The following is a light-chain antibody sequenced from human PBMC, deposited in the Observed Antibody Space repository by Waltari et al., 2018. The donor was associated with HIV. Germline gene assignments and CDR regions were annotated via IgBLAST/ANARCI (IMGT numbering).Light chain of an antibody. J-gene: IGLJ2*01. Sequence: QSVLTQPPSVSAAPGQQVTISCSGSSSNIGRNSVAWYQHLPGTAPKIVIYETNKRPSGIPDRFSGAKSGTSGTLDIPGLQTGDEADYYCGAWDNSLGGVVFGGGTKLTVL. CDR3: GAWDNSLGGVV. CDR1: SSNIGRNS. CDR2: ETN. V-gene: IGLV1-51*02.